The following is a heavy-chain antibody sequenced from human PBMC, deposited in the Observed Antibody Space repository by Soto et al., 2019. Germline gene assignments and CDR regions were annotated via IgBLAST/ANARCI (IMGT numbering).Heavy chain of an antibody. D-gene: IGHD2-2*02. V-gene: IGHV3-48*03. Sequence: GGSLRLSCAASGFTFSSYEMNWVRQASGKGLEVVSYISSSGSTIYYADCVKVRFTISRDNAKNSLYLQMNSLRAEDTAVYYCAREQLLYPLFLGYYGMDVWGQGTTVTISS. J-gene: IGHJ6*02. CDR1: GFTFSSYE. CDR2: ISSSGSTI. CDR3: AREQLLYPLFLGYYGMDV.